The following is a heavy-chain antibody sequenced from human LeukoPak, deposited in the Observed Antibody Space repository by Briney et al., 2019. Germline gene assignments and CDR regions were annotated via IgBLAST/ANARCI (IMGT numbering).Heavy chain of an antibody. D-gene: IGHD4/OR15-4a*01. J-gene: IGHJ4*02. CDR1: GGSISSYY. CDR2: IHYSGST. Sequence: KPSETLSLTCTVSGGSISSYYWSWIRQPPGKGLEWIGYIHYSGSTSYNPSLKSRVTISVDTSKKNLSLSLTSVTAADTAVYFCARSRAYYDPFDLWGQGTLVAVSS. CDR3: ARSRAYYDPFDL. V-gene: IGHV4-59*12.